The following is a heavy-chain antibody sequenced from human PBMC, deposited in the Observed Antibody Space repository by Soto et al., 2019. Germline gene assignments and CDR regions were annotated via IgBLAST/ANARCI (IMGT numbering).Heavy chain of an antibody. CDR1: GFTFSDFY. J-gene: IGHJ4*02. CDR2: VSDDGYTI. D-gene: IGHD3-16*01. Sequence: PGGSLRLSCATSGFTFSDFYMSWVRQAPGKGPEWVSYVSDDGYTIYYADSVKGRFTIARDNAKNSLYLQMNSLRAEDTAVYYCARARGVDYWGQGTQVTVSS. V-gene: IGHV3-11*01. CDR3: ARARGVDY.